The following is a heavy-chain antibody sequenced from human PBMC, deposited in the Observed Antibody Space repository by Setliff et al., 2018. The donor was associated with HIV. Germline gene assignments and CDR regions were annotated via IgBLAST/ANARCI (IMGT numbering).Heavy chain of an antibody. CDR3: ARARRDSYDRGRRNHYYIDV. V-gene: IGHV1-8*02. D-gene: IGHD3-22*01. CDR2: MNPNSGNT. Sequence: ASVKVSCKASGYTFTSYDINWVLQATGQGLEWMGWMNPNSGNTGYAQKFQGRVTMTRDASISTAYMELNTLKFEDTAVYYCARARRDSYDRGRRNHYYIDVWGKGTTVTVSS. J-gene: IGHJ6*03. CDR1: GYTFTSYD.